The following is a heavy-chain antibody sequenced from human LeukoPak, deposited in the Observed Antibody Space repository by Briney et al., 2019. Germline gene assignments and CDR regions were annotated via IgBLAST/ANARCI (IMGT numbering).Heavy chain of an antibody. J-gene: IGHJ4*02. Sequence: GESLKISCKGSGYSFTSYWIAWVRQMPGKGLEWMGIVYPGDSNTRYSPSFEGQVTISADKSMNTAYLQWSSLKASDTAMYHCARNRGDNTFDYWGQGTLVTVSS. CDR2: VYPGDSNT. CDR1: GYSFTSYW. CDR3: ARNRGDNTFDY. D-gene: IGHD3-10*01. V-gene: IGHV5-51*01.